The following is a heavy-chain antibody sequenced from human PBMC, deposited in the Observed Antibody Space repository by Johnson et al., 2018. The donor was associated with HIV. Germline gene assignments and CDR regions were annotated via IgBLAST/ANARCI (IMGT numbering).Heavy chain of an antibody. CDR2: ISTSGSTI. D-gene: IGHD6-6*01. CDR1: GFTVSSNY. Sequence: VQLVESGGGLVQPGGSLRLSCAASGFTVSSNYMSWIRQAPGKGLEWVSYISTSGSTIYYADSVKGRFTISRDDSKNTLYLQMNSLKTEDTAVYYCTTEAYSSSSAAFDIWGQGTMVTVSS. V-gene: IGHV3-11*01. CDR3: TTEAYSSSSAAFDI. J-gene: IGHJ3*02.